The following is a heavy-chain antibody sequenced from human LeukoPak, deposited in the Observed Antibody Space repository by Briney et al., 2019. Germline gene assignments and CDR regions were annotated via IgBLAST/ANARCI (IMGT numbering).Heavy chain of an antibody. CDR1: GGSFSTYY. J-gene: IGHJ4*02. Sequence: SETLSLTCTVSGGSFSTYYWSWIRQPPGKGLEWIGYISHTGITNYNPSLESRVIISADTSRNQFSLKLTSMTAADTAVYYCARFRSAADHPDSWGQGTLVTVSS. D-gene: IGHD1-14*01. V-gene: IGHV4-59*01. CDR2: ISHTGIT. CDR3: ARFRSAADHPDS.